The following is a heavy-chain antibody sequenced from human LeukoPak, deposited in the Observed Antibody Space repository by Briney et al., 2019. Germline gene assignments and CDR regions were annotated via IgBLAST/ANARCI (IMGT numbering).Heavy chain of an antibody. V-gene: IGHV4-39*01. CDR3: ARHYGLNYYDSTALEY. CDR1: GDSISRSAFY. CDR2: RYETGST. Sequence: SETLSLTCSTSGDSISRSAFYWGWIRQPPGKGLEWIGSRYETGSTFQNPSLKSRVTISVDTSKNQFSLNLTSVTAADTAVYFCARHYGLNYYDSTALEYWGQGILVTVSS. J-gene: IGHJ4*02. D-gene: IGHD3-22*01.